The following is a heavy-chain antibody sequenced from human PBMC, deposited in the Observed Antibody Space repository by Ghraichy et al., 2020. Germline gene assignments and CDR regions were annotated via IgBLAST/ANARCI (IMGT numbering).Heavy chain of an antibody. CDR1: GFTFTDHY. J-gene: IGHJ4*02. Sequence: GGSLRLSCAASGFTFTDHYIDWFRQAPGKGLEWVGRTRSKANSYSTEYAASVKGRFTISRYDSKDSLYLQMNTLKTEDTAGYYCARGRAAGSGWYVGTYWGQGTLITLSP. V-gene: IGHV3-72*01. D-gene: IGHD6-19*01. CDR3: ARGRAAGSGWYVGTY. CDR2: TRSKANSYST.